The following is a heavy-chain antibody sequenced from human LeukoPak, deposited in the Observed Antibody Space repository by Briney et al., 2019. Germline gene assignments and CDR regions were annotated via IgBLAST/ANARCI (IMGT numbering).Heavy chain of an antibody. CDR1: GFTFSSYS. D-gene: IGHD3-22*01. V-gene: IGHV3-48*04. CDR2: ISSSSSTI. Sequence: QTGGSLRLSCAASGFTFSSYSMNWVRQAPGKGLEWVSYISSSSSTIYYADSVKGRFTISRDNAKNSLYLQMNSLRAEDTAVYYCARSAGPNYYDSSGYDYWGQGTLVTVSS. CDR3: ARSAGPNYYDSSGYDY. J-gene: IGHJ4*02.